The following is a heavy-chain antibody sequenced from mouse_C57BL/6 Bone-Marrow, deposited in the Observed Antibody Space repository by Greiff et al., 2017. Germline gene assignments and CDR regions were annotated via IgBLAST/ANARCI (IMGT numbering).Heavy chain of an antibody. CDR3: ARPYYSNYWYFDV. Sequence: QVQLQQPGAELVKPGASVKMSCTASGYTFTSYWITWVKQRPGQGLEWIGDIYPGSGSTNYTEKFKGKATLTVDTSSSTAYLQLSSLTSEDSAVYYCARPYYSNYWYFDVGGTGTTVTVSS. D-gene: IGHD2-5*01. V-gene: IGHV1-55*01. J-gene: IGHJ1*03. CDR1: GYTFTSYW. CDR2: IYPGSGST.